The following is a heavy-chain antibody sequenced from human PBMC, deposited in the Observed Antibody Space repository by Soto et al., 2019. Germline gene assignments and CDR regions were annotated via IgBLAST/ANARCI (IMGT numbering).Heavy chain of an antibody. J-gene: IGHJ6*02. V-gene: IGHV4-61*01. CDR3: ARAHSGYDPLGMDV. Sequence: QVQLQESGPGLVKPSETLAVTCTVSGGSVSSGSYYWSWIRQPPGKGLEWVGCISDTVSGDYNPSLTSRVTISVHTSKRQFSLRLNSVTAADTAVYYCARAHSGYDPLGMDVWGQGTTVTVSS. D-gene: IGHD5-12*01. CDR1: GGSVSSGSYY. CDR2: ISDTVSG.